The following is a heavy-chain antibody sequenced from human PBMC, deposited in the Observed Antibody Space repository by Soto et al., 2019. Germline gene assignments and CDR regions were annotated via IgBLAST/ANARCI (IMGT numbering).Heavy chain of an antibody. CDR1: GGSISSSSYY. J-gene: IGHJ6*03. D-gene: IGHD3-9*01. CDR2: IYYSGST. V-gene: IGHV4-39*01. CDR3: ARHRYDILTGHTYYYYMDV. Sequence: SETLSLTCTVSGGSISSSSYYWGWIRQPPGKGLEWIGSIYYSGSTYYNPSLKSRVTISVDTSKNQFSLKVSSVTAADTAIYYCARHRYDILTGHTYYYYMDVWGKGTTVTV.